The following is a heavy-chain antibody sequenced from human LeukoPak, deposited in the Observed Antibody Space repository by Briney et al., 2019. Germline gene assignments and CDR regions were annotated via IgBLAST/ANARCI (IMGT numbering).Heavy chain of an antibody. J-gene: IGHJ6*02. CDR2: IYHSGST. V-gene: IGHV4-4*02. Sequence: PSGTLSLACAVSGGSISSSNWWSWVRQPPGKGLEWIGEIYHSGSTNYNPSLKSRVTISVDKSKNQFPLKLSSVTAADTAVYYCASGQTDAYYYYYGMDVWGQGTTVTVSS. CDR1: GGSISSSNW. D-gene: IGHD1-14*01. CDR3: ASGQTDAYYYYYGMDV.